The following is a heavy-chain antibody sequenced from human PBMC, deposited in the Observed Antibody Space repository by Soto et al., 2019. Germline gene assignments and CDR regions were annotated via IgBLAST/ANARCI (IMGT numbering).Heavy chain of an antibody. V-gene: IGHV3-73*02. Sequence: EVQLVESGGGLVQPGGSLKLSCATSGFTFSDYAIHWVRQASGEGLEWVGRIKNKAENYATEYAAWVKDRFTISRDDSKNTAYLQMNSLRTEDTAVYYCTRLAFGSSWYGFDYWGQGTLITVSS. J-gene: IGHJ4*02. CDR2: IKNKAENYAT. D-gene: IGHD6-13*01. CDR3: TRLAFGSSWYGFDY. CDR1: GFTFSDYA.